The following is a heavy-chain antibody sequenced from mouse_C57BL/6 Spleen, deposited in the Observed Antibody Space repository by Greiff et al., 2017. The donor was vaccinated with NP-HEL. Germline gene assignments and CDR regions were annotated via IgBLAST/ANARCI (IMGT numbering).Heavy chain of an antibody. Sequence: QVQLQQSGPELVKPGASVKISCKASGYAFSSSWMNWVKQRPGKGLEWIGRIYPGDGDTNYNGKFKGKATLTADTSSSTAYMQLSSLTSEDSAVYFCARRRYDYGGDAMDYWGQGTSVTVSS. V-gene: IGHV1-82*01. CDR2: IYPGDGDT. CDR1: GYAFSSSW. D-gene: IGHD2-4*01. J-gene: IGHJ4*01. CDR3: ARRRYDYGGDAMDY.